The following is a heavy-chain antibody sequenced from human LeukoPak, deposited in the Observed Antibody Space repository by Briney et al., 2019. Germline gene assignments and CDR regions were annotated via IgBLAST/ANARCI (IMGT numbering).Heavy chain of an antibody. CDR2: IWYDGSNK. CDR1: GFTFSDYT. CDR3: ATNSGSPGGY. J-gene: IGHJ4*02. Sequence: GGSLRLSCAASGFTFSDYTIHWVRQAPGKGLEGVAVIWYDGSNKYYADSVKGRFTISRDSSKNTLYLQMNSLRVEDTAMYYCATNSGSPGGYWGQGTLVTVSS. D-gene: IGHD1-26*01. V-gene: IGHV3-33*01.